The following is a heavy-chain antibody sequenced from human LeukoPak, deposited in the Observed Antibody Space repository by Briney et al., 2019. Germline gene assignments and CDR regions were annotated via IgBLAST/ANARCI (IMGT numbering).Heavy chain of an antibody. CDR2: IYPDDSDT. CDR3: ARSYSASWSGFDP. CDR1: EYKFAKYW. D-gene: IGHD2-2*01. V-gene: IGHV5-51*01. J-gene: IGHJ5*02. Sequence: GESLKISCKGSEYKFAKYWIGWVRPMPGKGLEWMGVIYPDDSDTRYSPSFQGQVTISADKSISTAYLQWSSLKASDTAMYYCARSYSASWSGFDPWGQGTLVTVSS.